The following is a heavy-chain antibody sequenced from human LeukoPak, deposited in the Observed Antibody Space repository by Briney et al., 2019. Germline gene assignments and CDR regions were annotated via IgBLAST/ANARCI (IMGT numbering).Heavy chain of an antibody. D-gene: IGHD6-13*01. CDR2: INPNSGGT. CDR1: GYTFTGYY. CDR3: ARDFKPSRIAAAGLGY. J-gene: IGHJ4*02. Sequence: ASVKVSCKASGYTFTGYYMHWVRQAPGQGLEWMGWINPNSGGTNYAQKFQGWVTMTRDTSISTAYMELSRLRSDDTAVYHCARDFKPSRIAAAGLGYWGQGTLVTVSS. V-gene: IGHV1-2*04.